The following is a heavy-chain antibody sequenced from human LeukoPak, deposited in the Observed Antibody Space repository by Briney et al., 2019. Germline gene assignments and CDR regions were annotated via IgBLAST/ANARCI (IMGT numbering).Heavy chain of an antibody. CDR1: GFTFSSYA. CDR2: ISGSGGST. J-gene: IGHJ3*02. Sequence: GGSLRLSCAASGFTFSSYAMSWVRQAPGKGLEWVSAISGSGGSTYYADSVKGRFTISRDNSKNTLYLQMNSLRAEDTAVCYCAKTPAMIVVKNAFDIWGQGTMVTVSS. V-gene: IGHV3-23*01. D-gene: IGHD3-22*01. CDR3: AKTPAMIVVKNAFDI.